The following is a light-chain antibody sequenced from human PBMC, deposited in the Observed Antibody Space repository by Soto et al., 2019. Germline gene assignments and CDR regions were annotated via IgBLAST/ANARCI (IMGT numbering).Light chain of an antibody. J-gene: IGKJ5*01. Sequence: DIVMTQSPDSLAVSLGERATINCKSSQSVLYSSNNKNYLAWYQQKPGQPPKLLIYWASTRESGVPDRFSGSGSGTDFTLTIRSLQAEDVAVYYCQQRSNWMITVGKGTRLEIK. CDR2: WAS. V-gene: IGKV4-1*01. CDR3: QQRSNWMIT. CDR1: QSVLYSSNNKNY.